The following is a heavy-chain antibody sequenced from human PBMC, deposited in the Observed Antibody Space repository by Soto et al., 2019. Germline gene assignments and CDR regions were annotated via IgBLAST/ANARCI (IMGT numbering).Heavy chain of an antibody. J-gene: IGHJ4*02. CDR2: IIPILGIA. V-gene: IGHV1-69*02. CDR1: GGTFSSYT. Sequence: SVKVSFKASGGTFSSYTISWVRQAPGQGLEWMGRIIPILGIANYAQKFQGRVTITADKSTSTAYMELSSLRSEDTAVYYCARSVCSGGSCYVSYWGQGTLVTVSS. D-gene: IGHD2-15*01. CDR3: ARSVCSGGSCYVSY.